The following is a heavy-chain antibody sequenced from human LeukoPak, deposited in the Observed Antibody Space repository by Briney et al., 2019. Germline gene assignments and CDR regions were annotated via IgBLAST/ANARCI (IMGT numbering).Heavy chain of an antibody. J-gene: IGHJ4*02. CDR2: IRSKTYGGTT. D-gene: IGHD6-13*01. CDR1: GFTFGDYA. V-gene: IGHV3-49*03. Sequence: SGGSLRLSCTASGFTFGDYAMSWFRQAPGKGLEWVGFIRSKTYGGTTEYAASVKGRFTISGDDSKNIAYLQMNSLKTEDTALYYCTRDRFIAAALSPTHYFDYWGQGTLVTVSS. CDR3: TRDRFIAAALSPTHYFDY.